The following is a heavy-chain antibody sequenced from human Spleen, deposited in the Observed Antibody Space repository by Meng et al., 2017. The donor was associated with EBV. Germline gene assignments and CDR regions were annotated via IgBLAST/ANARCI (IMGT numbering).Heavy chain of an antibody. J-gene: IGHJ4*02. CDR1: GGTFSSYA. CDR2: IIPFFGTS. V-gene: IGHV1-69*06. CDR3: ARDSDCRGGVCYPGY. D-gene: IGHD2-15*01. Sequence: VRGALSGGGVELPGSSVKVSCKASGGTFSSYALTWVRQAPGQGLEWMGGIIPFFGTSNHAQKFQGRVTITADKSTSTAYMELRSLRSEDTAVYYCARDSDCRGGVCYPGYWGQGTLVTVSS.